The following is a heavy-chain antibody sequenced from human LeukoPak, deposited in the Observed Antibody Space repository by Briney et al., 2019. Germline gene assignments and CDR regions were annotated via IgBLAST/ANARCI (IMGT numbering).Heavy chain of an antibody. CDR2: ISGSGATT. V-gene: IGHV3-23*01. D-gene: IGHD1-26*01. Sequence: PGGSLRLSCAASGFTFSSYAMSWVRQAPGKGLEWVSVISGSGATTYYADSVKGRFTISRDNSKNTLYLQMNSLRAEDTAVYYCAKGGYFYYYYGMDVWGQGTTVTVSS. CDR3: AKGGYFYYYYGMDV. CDR1: GFTFSSYA. J-gene: IGHJ6*02.